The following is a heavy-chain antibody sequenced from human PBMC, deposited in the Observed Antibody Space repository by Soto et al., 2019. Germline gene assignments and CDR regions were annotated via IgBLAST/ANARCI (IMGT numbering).Heavy chain of an antibody. Sequence: GGSLRLSCAASGFTFSSYSMNWVRQAPGKGLEWVSYISSSSSTIYYADSVKGRFTISRDNAKNSLYLQMNSLRAEDTAVYYCARHISSGWEGDFDYWGQGTLVTVSS. CDR1: GFTFSSYS. V-gene: IGHV3-48*01. J-gene: IGHJ4*02. CDR3: ARHISSGWEGDFDY. D-gene: IGHD6-19*01. CDR2: ISSSSSTI.